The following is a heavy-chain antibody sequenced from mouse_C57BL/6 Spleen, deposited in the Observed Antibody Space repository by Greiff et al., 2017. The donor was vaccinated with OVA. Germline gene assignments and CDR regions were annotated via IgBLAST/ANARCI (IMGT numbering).Heavy chain of an antibody. Sequence: VQLQQSGAELVRPGASVKLSCTASGFNIKDDYMHWVKQRPEQGLEWIGWIDPENGDTEYASKFQGKATITADTSSNTAYLQLSSLTSEDTAVYYCTSYYGIPFAYWGQGTLVTVSA. CDR1: GFNIKDDY. V-gene: IGHV14-4*01. CDR2: IDPENGDT. CDR3: TSYYGIPFAY. J-gene: IGHJ3*01. D-gene: IGHD2-1*01.